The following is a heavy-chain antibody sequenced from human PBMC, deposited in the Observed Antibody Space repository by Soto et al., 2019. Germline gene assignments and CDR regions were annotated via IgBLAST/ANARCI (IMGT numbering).Heavy chain of an antibody. CDR2: IIPIFGTA. CDR3: ARDFPVVTGQRNWFDP. J-gene: IGHJ5*02. CDR1: GGTFSSYA. V-gene: IGHV1-69*13. Sequence: VKVSCKASGGTFSSYAISWVRQAPGQGLEWMGGIIPIFGTANYAQKFQGRVTITADESTSTAYMELSSLRSEDTAVYYCARDFPVVTGQRNWFDPWGQGTLVTVSS. D-gene: IGHD2-21*02.